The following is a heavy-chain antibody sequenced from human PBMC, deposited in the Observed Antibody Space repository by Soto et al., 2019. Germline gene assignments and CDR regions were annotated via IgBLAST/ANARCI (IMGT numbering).Heavy chain of an antibody. CDR3: ASEPPVGATRNFQH. CDR2: IYSSGST. CDR1: GGSISSYY. D-gene: IGHD1-26*01. J-gene: IGHJ1*01. Sequence: QVQLQESGPGLVKPSETLSLTCTVSGGSISSYYWSWIRQPAGKGLEWIGRIYSSGSTNYNPSLKSRVTMSVDTSKNQFSLKLSSVTAADTAVYYCASEPPVGATRNFQHWGQGTLVTVSS. V-gene: IGHV4-4*07.